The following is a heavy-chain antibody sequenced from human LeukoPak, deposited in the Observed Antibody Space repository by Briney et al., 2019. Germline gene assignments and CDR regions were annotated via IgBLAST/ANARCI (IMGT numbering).Heavy chain of an antibody. CDR3: ARDRGEYGSGSNFDY. V-gene: IGHV4-59*01. Sequence: PSETLSLTCTVSGGSISSYYWSWIRQPPGKGLEWIGYIYYSGSTNYNPSLKSRVTISVDTSKNQFSLKLSSVTAADTAVYYYARDRGEYGSGSNFDYWGQGTLVTVSS. CDR1: GGSISSYY. CDR2: IYYSGST. D-gene: IGHD3-10*01. J-gene: IGHJ4*02.